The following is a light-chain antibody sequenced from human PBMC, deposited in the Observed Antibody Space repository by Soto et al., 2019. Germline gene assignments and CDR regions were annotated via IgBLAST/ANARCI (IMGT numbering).Light chain of an antibody. CDR1: SSNIGSNT. J-gene: IGLJ1*01. CDR3: AAWDDSLNGYA. Sequence: QFVLTQPPSASGTPGQRVTISCSGSSSNIGSNTVNWYQQLPGTAPKLLIYSNNQRPSGVPDRFSGSKSGTSASLAISGLQSEDEADYYCAAWDDSLNGYAFGTGTKLTVL. CDR2: SNN. V-gene: IGLV1-44*01.